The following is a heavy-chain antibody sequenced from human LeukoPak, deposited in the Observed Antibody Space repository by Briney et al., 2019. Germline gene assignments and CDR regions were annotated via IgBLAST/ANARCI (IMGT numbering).Heavy chain of an antibody. D-gene: IGHD5-24*01. CDR1: GGSISSSNW. J-gene: IGHJ3*01. CDR2: IYHSGST. CDR3: AREKSPERKTWLQLGAFDV. V-gene: IGHV4-4*02. Sequence: PSGTLSLTCAVSGGSISSSNWWSWVRQPPGKGLEWIGEIYHSGSTNYNPSLKSRVTISVDKSKSQLSFQLTSVTAADTAVYYCAREKSPERKTWLQLGAFDVWGQGTVVTVSS.